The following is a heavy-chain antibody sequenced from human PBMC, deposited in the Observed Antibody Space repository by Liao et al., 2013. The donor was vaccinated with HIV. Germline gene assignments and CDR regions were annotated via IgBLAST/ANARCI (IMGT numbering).Heavy chain of an antibody. Sequence: QVQLQESGPGLVKPSQTLSLTCTVSGGSISSGSFYWSWIRQPAGKGLEWIGHIYSSGDTDYNASLKSRVTISVDTSKNKFSLKLNSVTAADTAVYYCAKEHRGSYSFDYWGQGTQVTVSS. CDR3: AKEHRGSYSFDY. CDR1: GGSISSGSFY. CDR2: IYSSGDT. J-gene: IGHJ4*02. D-gene: IGHD1-26*01. V-gene: IGHV4-61*02.